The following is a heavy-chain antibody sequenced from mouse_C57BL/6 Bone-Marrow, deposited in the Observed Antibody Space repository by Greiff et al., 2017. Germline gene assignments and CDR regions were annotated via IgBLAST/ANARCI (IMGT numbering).Heavy chain of an antibody. Sequence: ESGPGLVKPSQSLSLTCSVTGYSITSGYYWNWLRQFPGNKLEWMGYISYDGSNNYNPSLKNRISITRDTSKNQFFLKLNSVTTEDTATYYCARTTVVAAGYFDVWGTGTTVTVSS. J-gene: IGHJ1*03. CDR2: ISYDGSN. D-gene: IGHD1-1*01. CDR1: GYSITSGYY. V-gene: IGHV3-6*01. CDR3: ARTTVVAAGYFDV.